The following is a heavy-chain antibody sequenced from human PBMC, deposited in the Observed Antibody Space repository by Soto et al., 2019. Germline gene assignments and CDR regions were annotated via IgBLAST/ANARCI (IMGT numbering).Heavy chain of an antibody. D-gene: IGHD6-13*01. CDR2: INHSGST. J-gene: IGHJ5*02. V-gene: IGHV4-34*01. CDR3: ARAGSSSWYSNWFDP. Sequence: SETLSLTCAVYGGSFSGYYWSWVRQPPGKGLEWIGEINHSGSTNYNPSLKSRVTISVDTSKNQFSLKLSSVTAADTAVYYCARAGSSSWYSNWFDPWGQGTLVTVSS. CDR1: GGSFSGYY.